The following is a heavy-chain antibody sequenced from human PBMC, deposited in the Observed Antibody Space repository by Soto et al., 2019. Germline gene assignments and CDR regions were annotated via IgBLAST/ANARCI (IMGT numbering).Heavy chain of an antibody. Sequence: ASVKVSCKASGYTFTSYDINWVRQATGQGLEYLGWMNPNSGNTGYVQKFQGRVTMTRDTSISTAYMELSSLRSEDSAVYFCARGNKCGADPERFEPSG. CDR1: GYTFTSYD. V-gene: IGHV1-8*01. D-gene: IGHD4-17*01. CDR3: ARGNKCGADPERFEP. J-gene: IGHJ5*02. CDR2: MNPNSGNT.